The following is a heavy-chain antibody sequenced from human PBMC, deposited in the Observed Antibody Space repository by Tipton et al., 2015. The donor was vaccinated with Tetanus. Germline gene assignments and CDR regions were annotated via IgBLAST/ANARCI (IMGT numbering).Heavy chain of an antibody. CDR2: TYHTGGT. V-gene: IGHV4-30-2*01. Sequence: TLSLTCAVSGVSIRNGGYSWNWIRQPAGKGLEWIGYTYHTGGTYYNPSLKSRVTISVDTSKNQFSLNLTSVTAADTAMYYCAILPKHWLAPRGAPWGQGILVTVSS. CDR3: AILPKHWLAPRGAP. D-gene: IGHD6-19*01. CDR1: GVSIRNGGYS. J-gene: IGHJ5*02.